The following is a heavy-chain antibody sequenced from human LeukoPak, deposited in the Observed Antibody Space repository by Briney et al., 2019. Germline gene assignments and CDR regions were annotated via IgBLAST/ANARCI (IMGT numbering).Heavy chain of an antibody. CDR2: ISRGASRT. CDR3: VRGDLRLPRSTPDC. Sequence: PGGSLRLSCAASGFTFSNHWMHWVRQAPGKGLMWVSRISRGASRTDYANSVKGRFTISRDNAMNTLYLQMNSLRGEDTAVYYCVRGDLRLPRSTPDCWGQGTLVTVSS. V-gene: IGHV3-74*01. D-gene: IGHD5/OR15-5a*01. J-gene: IGHJ4*02. CDR1: GFTFSNHW.